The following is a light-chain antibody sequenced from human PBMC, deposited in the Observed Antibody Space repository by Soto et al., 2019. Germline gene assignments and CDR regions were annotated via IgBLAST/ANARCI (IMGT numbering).Light chain of an antibody. V-gene: IGKV4-1*01. CDR3: QQYYSTPFA. Sequence: DIVMTQSPDSLAVSLGERTTINCKSSQSILYFSDNKNYLAWYQQKPGQPPKLLIYWASTRESGVPDRFSGSGSVTDFTLTISSLQAEDVAVYYCQQYYSTPFAFGGGTKVEIK. CDR2: WAS. J-gene: IGKJ4*01. CDR1: QSILYFSDNKNY.